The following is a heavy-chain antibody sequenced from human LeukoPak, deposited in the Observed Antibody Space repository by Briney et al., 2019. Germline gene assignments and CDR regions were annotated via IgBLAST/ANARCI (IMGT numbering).Heavy chain of an antibody. Sequence: PGGSLRLSCAASGFTVSSNYMSWVRQAPGKGLEWVSVIYSGGSTYYADSVKGRFTISRDNSKNTLYLQMNSLRAEDTAVYYCARAGFDWLLKGHYFDYWGQGTLVTVSS. D-gene: IGHD3-9*01. CDR2: IYSGGST. J-gene: IGHJ4*02. CDR1: GFTVSSNY. V-gene: IGHV3-53*01. CDR3: ARAGFDWLLKGHYFDY.